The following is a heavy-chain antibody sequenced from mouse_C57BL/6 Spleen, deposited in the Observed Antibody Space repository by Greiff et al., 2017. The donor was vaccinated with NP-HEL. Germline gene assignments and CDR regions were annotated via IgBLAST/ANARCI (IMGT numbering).Heavy chain of an antibody. CDR1: GFNFKDYY. J-gene: IGHJ2*01. V-gene: IGHV14-2*01. D-gene: IGHD1-1*01. CDR2: IDPEDGET. CDR3: ARGCGSSRYYYGD. Sequence: VQLQQSGAELVKPGASVKLSCTASGFNFKDYYMHWVKQRPEQGLEWIGRIDPEDGETKYAPKFKGKATITADTSSNTAYLQSSSLTSEDAAGYDGARGCGSSRYYYGDGGKGTTLTVAT.